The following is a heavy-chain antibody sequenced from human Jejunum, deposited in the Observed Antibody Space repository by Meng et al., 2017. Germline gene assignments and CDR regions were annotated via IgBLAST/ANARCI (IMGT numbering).Heavy chain of an antibody. Sequence: SVKVSCTASGGTFSSYTISWVRQAPGQGLEWMGKIIPILGVADYAQKLQGRITFTADKSMTTGYMELNSLRSEDTAMYYCASKTGYTSFFATDVWGLGTTVTVSS. V-gene: IGHV1-69*02. J-gene: IGHJ6*02. CDR3: ASKTGYTSFFATDV. CDR2: IIPILGVA. CDR1: GGTFSSYT. D-gene: IGHD1-14*01.